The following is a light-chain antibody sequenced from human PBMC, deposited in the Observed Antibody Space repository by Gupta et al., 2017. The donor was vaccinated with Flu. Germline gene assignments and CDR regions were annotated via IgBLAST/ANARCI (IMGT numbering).Light chain of an antibody. J-gene: IGKJ5*01. CDR3: MQALQTPPT. CDR1: QSLLHSNGYNY. Sequence: VTPGEPASISCRSSQSLLHSNGYNYLDWYLQKPGQSPQLLIYLGSNRASGVPDRLSGSGSGTDFTLKISRVEAEDVGVYYCMQALQTPPTFGQGTRLEIK. V-gene: IGKV2-28*01. CDR2: LGS.